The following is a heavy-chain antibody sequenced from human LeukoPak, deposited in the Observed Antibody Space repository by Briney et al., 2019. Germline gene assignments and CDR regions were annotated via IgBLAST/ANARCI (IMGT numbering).Heavy chain of an antibody. D-gene: IGHD3-22*01. CDR1: GFTFSSYE. CDR2: ISSGSTI. V-gene: IGHV3-48*03. CDR3: ARAHYYDSSGLDF. J-gene: IGHJ4*02. Sequence: PGGSLRLSCAASGFTFSSYEMNWVRQAPGKGLEWVSYISSGSTIYYADSLKGRFTISRDNAKNSLYLQMNSLRAEDTAVYYCARAHYYDSSGLDFWGQGTLVTVSS.